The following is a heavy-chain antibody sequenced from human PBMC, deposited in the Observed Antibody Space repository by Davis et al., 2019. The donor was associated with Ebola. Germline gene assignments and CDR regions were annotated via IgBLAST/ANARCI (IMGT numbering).Heavy chain of an antibody. J-gene: IGHJ4*02. Sequence: GESLKISCAASGFTVSSNYMSWVRQAPGKGLEWVSVIYSGGSTYYADSVKGRFTISRDNSKNTLYLQMNSLRAEDTAVYYCARDSSGSSWYYWGQGTLVTVSS. D-gene: IGHD5-12*01. CDR2: IYSGGST. CDR1: GFTVSSNY. CDR3: ARDSSGSSWYY. V-gene: IGHV3-66*02.